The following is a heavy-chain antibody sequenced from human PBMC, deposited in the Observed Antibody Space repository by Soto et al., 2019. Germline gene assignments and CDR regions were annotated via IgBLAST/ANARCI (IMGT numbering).Heavy chain of an antibody. V-gene: IGHV3-23*01. Sequence: EVQLLESGGGLVQPGGSLRLSCAASGFTFSSYAMSWVRQAPGKGLEWVSAISGSGGSTYYADSVKGWFTISRDNSKNTLYLQMNSLRAEDTAVYYCAKDSVRGVPTHYYYYYGMDVWGQGTTVTVSS. CDR2: ISGSGGST. CDR3: AKDSVRGVPTHYYYYYGMDV. CDR1: GFTFSSYA. J-gene: IGHJ6*02. D-gene: IGHD3-10*01.